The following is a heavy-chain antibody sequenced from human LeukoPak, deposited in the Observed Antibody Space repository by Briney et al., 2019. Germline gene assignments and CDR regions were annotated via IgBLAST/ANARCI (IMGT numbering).Heavy chain of an antibody. Sequence: SETLSLTCTVSGGPISSHYWSWIRQPPGKGLEWIGYIYYSGSTNYNPSLKSRVTISVDTSKNQFSLKLSSVTAADTAVYYCARDGSITGTTSPYYYYYMDVWGKGTTVTVSS. CDR2: IYYSGST. J-gene: IGHJ6*03. CDR1: GGPISSHY. D-gene: IGHD1-7*01. V-gene: IGHV4-59*11. CDR3: ARDGSITGTTSPYYYYYMDV.